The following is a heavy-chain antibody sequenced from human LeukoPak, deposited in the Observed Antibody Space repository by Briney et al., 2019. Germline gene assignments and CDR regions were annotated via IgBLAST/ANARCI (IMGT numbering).Heavy chain of an antibody. J-gene: IGHJ4*02. Sequence: GASVKASCKASGYTFTGYYMHWVRQAPGQGLKWMGYIYPNSGATKYAQKFQGRVTMTRDTSINTAYMELSGLGSDDTAVYYCGTLLSNGPFDYWGQGSLVTVSS. CDR3: GTLLSNGPFDY. CDR2: IYPNSGAT. V-gene: IGHV1-2*02. CDR1: GYTFTGYY.